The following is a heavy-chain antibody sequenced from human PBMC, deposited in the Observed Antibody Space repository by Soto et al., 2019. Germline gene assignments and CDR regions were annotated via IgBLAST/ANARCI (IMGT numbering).Heavy chain of an antibody. Sequence: EVQLVESGGGLIQPGGSLRLSCAVSGFTVSNNYMSWVRQAPGKGLEGVSVIYSGGYTAYGDSVKGRFTISRDNSKNPLYPQMNSPTAAESPVFFSAATPGGGGYWGQGTLVTVSS. CDR2: IYSGGYT. D-gene: IGHD1-26*01. J-gene: IGHJ4*02. V-gene: IGHV3-53*01. CDR3: AATPGGGGY. CDR1: GFTVSNNY.